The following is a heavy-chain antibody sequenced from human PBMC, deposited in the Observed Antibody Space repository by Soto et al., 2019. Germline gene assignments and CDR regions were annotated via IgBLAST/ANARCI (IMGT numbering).Heavy chain of an antibody. D-gene: IGHD5-12*01. V-gene: IGHV3-23*01. CDR3: AKYKRGYSGYFDY. Sequence: EVQLLESGGGLVQPGESLRLSCAASGFTFSSYAMSWVRQAPGKGLEWVSAISGSGGSTYYADSVKGRFTISRDNSKNTLYLQMNSLRAEDTAVYYCAKYKRGYSGYFDYWGQGTLVTVSS. CDR2: ISGSGGST. J-gene: IGHJ4*02. CDR1: GFTFSSYA.